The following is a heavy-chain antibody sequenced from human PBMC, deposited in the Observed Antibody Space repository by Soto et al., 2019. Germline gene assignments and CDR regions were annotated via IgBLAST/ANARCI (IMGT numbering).Heavy chain of an antibody. CDR2: ISSTTNYI. CDR3: ARESEDLTSNFDY. CDR1: GFTYTRYS. V-gene: IGHV3-21*06. J-gene: IGHJ4*02. Sequence: GGYLRLSCAASGFTYTRYSMNWVRQAPGKGLEWVSSISSTTNYIYYGDSMKGRFTISRDNAKNSLYLEMNSLRAEDTAVYYCARESEDLTSNFDYWGQGTLVTVSS.